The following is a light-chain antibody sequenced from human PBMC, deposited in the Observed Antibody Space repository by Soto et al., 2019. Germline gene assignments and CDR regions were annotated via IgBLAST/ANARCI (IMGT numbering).Light chain of an antibody. J-gene: IGLJ3*02. CDR2: GNS. CDR3: QSYDSSLSGWNWV. CDR1: SSNIGAGYD. Sequence: QSVLTQPPSVSGAQGQRVTISCTGSSSNIGAGYDVHWYQQLPGTAPKLLIYGNSNRPSGVPDRFSGSKSGTSASLAITGLQAEDEADYYCQSYDSSLSGWNWVFGGGTKLTVL. V-gene: IGLV1-40*01.